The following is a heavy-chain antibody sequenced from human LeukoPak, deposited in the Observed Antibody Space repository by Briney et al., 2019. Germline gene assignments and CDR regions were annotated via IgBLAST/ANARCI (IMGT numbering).Heavy chain of an antibody. CDR2: INHSGST. CDR3: ARLVSSAADY. J-gene: IGHJ4*02. CDR1: GGSFSGYY. V-gene: IGHV4-34*01. D-gene: IGHD6-13*01. Sequence: PSETLSLTCAVYGGSFSGYYWSWIRQPPGKGLEWIGEINHSGSTNYNPSLKSRVTISVDTSKNQFSLKLSSVTAADTAMYYCARLVSSAADYWGQGTLVTVSS.